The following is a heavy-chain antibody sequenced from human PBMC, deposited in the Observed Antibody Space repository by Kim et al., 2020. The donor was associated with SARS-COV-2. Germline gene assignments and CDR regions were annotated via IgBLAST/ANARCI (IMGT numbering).Heavy chain of an antibody. J-gene: IGHJ4*02. D-gene: IGHD2-15*01. V-gene: IGHV3-49*03. CDR3: TQGWYSGY. Sequence: GGSLRLSCTASGFTFGDYAMSWFRQAPGKGLEWVGFIRSKAYGGTTGYAASVKGRFTISRDDSKRIAYLEMNSRKTEDTAVYYWTQGWYSGYGGQGTLVTVSS. CDR2: IRSKAYGGTT. CDR1: GFTFGDYA.